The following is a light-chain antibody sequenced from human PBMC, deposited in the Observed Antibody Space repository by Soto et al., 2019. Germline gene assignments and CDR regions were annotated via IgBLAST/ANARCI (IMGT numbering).Light chain of an antibody. CDR2: DAS. CDR1: QSISSW. CDR3: QQYNSYPGYT. V-gene: IGKV1-5*01. J-gene: IGKJ2*01. Sequence: DIQMTQSPSTLSASVGDRVTITCWASQSISSWLAWYQQKPGKAPKLLIYDASSLESGVPSRFSGSGSGTEFTLTISSLQPDDFATYYCQQYNSYPGYTFGQGTKLEIK.